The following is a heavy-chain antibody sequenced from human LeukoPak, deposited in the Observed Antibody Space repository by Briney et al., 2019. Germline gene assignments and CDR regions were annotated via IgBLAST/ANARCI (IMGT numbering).Heavy chain of an antibody. CDR3: ARDPGFRWYFDL. Sequence: KSSETLSLTCTVSGGSISTYYWTWIRQPPGKGLEWIGHIYYSGSTNYNPSLKSRVTISVDTSKNQFSLKLNSVTAADTAVYYCARDPGFRWYFDLWGRGTLVTVSS. V-gene: IGHV4-59*01. D-gene: IGHD3-10*01. CDR1: GGSISTYY. CDR2: IYYSGST. J-gene: IGHJ2*01.